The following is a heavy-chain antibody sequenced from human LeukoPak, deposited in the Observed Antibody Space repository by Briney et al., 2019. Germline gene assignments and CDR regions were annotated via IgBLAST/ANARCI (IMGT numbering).Heavy chain of an antibody. CDR1: GGTFSSYA. J-gene: IGHJ4*02. V-gene: IGHV1-2*05. CDR3: ARERGSGYREFDY. Sequence: GASVKLSCKASGGTFSSYAISWVRQAPGQGLEWMGRINPNSGGTNYAEKFQGRVTMTRDTSISTPYMELSRLRSGDTVVYYCARERGSGYREFDYWGQGTLVTVSS. CDR2: INPNSGGT. D-gene: IGHD3-22*01.